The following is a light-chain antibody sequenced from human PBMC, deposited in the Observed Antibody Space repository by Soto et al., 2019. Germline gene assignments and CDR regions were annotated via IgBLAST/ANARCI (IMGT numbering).Light chain of an antibody. CDR3: QQYYSFPRT. CDR2: DAS. J-gene: IGKJ2*01. Sequence: GDRVTITCRASQSIGTNLNWYHQKPGKAPNLLIYDASSLQSGVPSRFSGSGSGTDFTLTISSLQPEDFATYFCQQYYSFPRTFGQGTKVDIK. CDR1: QSIGTN. V-gene: IGKV1-39*01.